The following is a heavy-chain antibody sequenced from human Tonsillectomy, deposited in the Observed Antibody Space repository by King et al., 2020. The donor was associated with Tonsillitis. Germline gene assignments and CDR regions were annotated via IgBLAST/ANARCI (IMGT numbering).Heavy chain of an antibody. CDR1: GFTFSSYS. V-gene: IGHV3-48*02. J-gene: IGHJ3*02. Sequence: QLVQSGGGLVQPGGSLRLSCAASGFTFSSYSMNWVRQAPGTGLEWVSYISSSSSAIYYADTMKGRFTISRDNAKNSLYLQMNSLRDEDTAVYYCARDCSTTSCSAWHAFAIWGRGTMVTVSS. CDR3: ARDCSTTSCSAWHAFAI. CDR2: ISSSSSAI. D-gene: IGHD2-2*01.